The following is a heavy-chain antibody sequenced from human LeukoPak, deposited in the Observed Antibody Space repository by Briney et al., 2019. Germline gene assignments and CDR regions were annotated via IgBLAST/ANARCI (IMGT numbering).Heavy chain of an antibody. D-gene: IGHD3-10*01. CDR3: ARYGVLLDP. V-gene: IGHV4-39*01. CDR1: GGSISSSSYY. CDR2: IYYSGST. Sequence: SETLSLTCTVSGGSISSSSYYWGWIRQPPGKGLEWIGSIYYSGSTYYNPSLKSRVTISVDTSKNQFSLKLSSVTAADTAVYYCARYGVLLDPWGQGTLVTVSS. J-gene: IGHJ5*02.